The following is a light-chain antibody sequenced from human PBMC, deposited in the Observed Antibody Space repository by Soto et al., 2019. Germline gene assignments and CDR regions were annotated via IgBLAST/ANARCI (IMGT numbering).Light chain of an antibody. Sequence: QSALTQPASVSGSPGQSITIYCTGTSSDVGGYKFVSWYQQHPGKAPKLMIDEVSNRPSGVSSRFSGSKSGNTASLTISGLQAEDEADYYCGSYTGSIYVFGPGTKLTGL. J-gene: IGLJ1*01. V-gene: IGLV2-14*01. CDR1: SSDVGGYKF. CDR2: EVS. CDR3: GSYTGSIYV.